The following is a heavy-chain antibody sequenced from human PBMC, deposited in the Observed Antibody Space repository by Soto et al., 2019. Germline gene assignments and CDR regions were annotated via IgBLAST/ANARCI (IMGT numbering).Heavy chain of an antibody. CDR1: GFTFSNAW. V-gene: IGHV3-15*07. J-gene: IGHJ4*02. CDR3: TTSISGLVTGH. D-gene: IGHD3-3*01. CDR2: IRSNADGGTA. Sequence: EVQLVESGGGLVKPGGSLRLSCAASGFTFSNAWMNWVRQAPGKGLEWVGRIRSNADGGTADYVAPVKGRFTFSRDDSQNTLFLQMNSLKTEDTAVYFCTTSISGLVTGHWGQGTLFTVSS.